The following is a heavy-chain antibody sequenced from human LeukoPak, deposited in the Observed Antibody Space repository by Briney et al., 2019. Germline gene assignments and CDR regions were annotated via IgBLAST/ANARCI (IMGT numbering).Heavy chain of an antibody. CDR3: ARSYYDILTGYYS. J-gene: IGHJ4*02. V-gene: IGHV1-69*06. Sequence: ASVKVSCKASGYTFTSYYIHWVRQAPGQGLEWMGGIIPIFGTANYAQKFQGRVTITADKSTSTAYMELSSLRSEDTAVYYCARSYYDILTGYYSWGQGTLVTVSS. CDR1: GYTFTSYY. D-gene: IGHD3-9*01. CDR2: IIPIFGTA.